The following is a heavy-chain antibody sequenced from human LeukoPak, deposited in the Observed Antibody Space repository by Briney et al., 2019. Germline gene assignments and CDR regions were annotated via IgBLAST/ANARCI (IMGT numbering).Heavy chain of an antibody. CDR2: INHSGST. V-gene: IGHV4-34*01. D-gene: IGHD6-19*01. J-gene: IGHJ4*02. Sequence: PSETLSLTCAVYGGSFSGYYWSWIRQPPGKELEWIGEINHSGSTNYNPSLKSRVTISVDTSKNQFSLKLSSVTAADTALYYCSRASSTSYYDYWGQGTLVSVSS. CDR3: SRASSTSYYDY. CDR1: GGSFSGYY.